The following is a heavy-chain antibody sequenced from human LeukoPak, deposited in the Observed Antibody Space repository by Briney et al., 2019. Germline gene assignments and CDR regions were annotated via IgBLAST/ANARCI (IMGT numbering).Heavy chain of an antibody. CDR2: ISVYNGNT. D-gene: IGHD5-18*01. V-gene: IGHV1-18*04. CDR3: ARRGYRAHASGDDAFDI. J-gene: IGHJ3*02. CDR1: GYTFTKYG. Sequence: ASVTVSCQASGYTFTKYGISWVRQAPGQRLECVGWISVYNGNTRYTQNLQGRVTMTTDTSTSTAYMELRSLRSDDTAVYYCARRGYRAHASGDDAFDIWGQGTMVTVSS.